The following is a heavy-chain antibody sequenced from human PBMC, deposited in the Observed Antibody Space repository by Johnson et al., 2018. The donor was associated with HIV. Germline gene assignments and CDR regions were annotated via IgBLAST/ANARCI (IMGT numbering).Heavy chain of an antibody. D-gene: IGHD6-13*01. J-gene: IGHJ3*02. V-gene: IGHV3-9*01. CDR3: VKNIYVSTWWGGFDI. CDR1: GFTFDDYS. CDR2: ISWNGGSI. Sequence: VQLVESVGGLVQPGRSLTLSCAASGFTFDDYSMHWVRQAPGRGLEWVSGISWNGGSICYVDSVKGRFTISRENVKNSLYLQMKSRRPEDTALYYCVKNIYVSTWWGGFDIWGQGTMVTVSS.